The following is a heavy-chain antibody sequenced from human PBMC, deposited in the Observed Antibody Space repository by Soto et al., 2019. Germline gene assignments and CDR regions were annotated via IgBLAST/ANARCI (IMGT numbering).Heavy chain of an antibody. V-gene: IGHV3-23*01. Sequence: EMQLLESGGGLVQPGGSLRLSCAASGFIFTSYALTWVRQAPGKGLERVSSISAGGDMTYYADSVKGRFTISRDNSKNTLYLQMNSLRAEDTAVYYCAKTHSKYSSSWYVGAFDYWGQGTLVTVSS. CDR1: GFIFTSYA. CDR2: ISAGGDMT. D-gene: IGHD6-13*01. J-gene: IGHJ4*02. CDR3: AKTHSKYSSSWYVGAFDY.